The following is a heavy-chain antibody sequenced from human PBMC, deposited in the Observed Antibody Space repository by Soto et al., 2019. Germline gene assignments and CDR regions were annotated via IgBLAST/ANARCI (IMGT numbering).Heavy chain of an antibody. Sequence: PGGSLRLSCVASGITVITNYFSWVRQAPGQGLEWVSGIYSDGSTHYADSVKGRFTISRDNSKNTVYLQMNTLRAEDTGVYYCTRDPTTSIVTDYWGQGTLVTVSS. J-gene: IGHJ4*02. V-gene: IGHV3-66*01. D-gene: IGHD2-21*01. CDR2: IYSDGST. CDR3: TRDPTTSIVTDY. CDR1: GITVITNY.